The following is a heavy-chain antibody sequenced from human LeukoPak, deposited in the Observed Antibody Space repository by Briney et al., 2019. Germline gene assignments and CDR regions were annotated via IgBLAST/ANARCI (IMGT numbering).Heavy chain of an antibody. Sequence: GGSLRLSCAASGFTFSSYAMSWVRQAPGEGLEWVSAISGSGGSTYYADSVKGRFTISRDNSKNTLYLQMNSLRAEDTAVYYCAKLVSPVPAASIQQWGQGTLVTVSS. J-gene: IGHJ1*01. CDR3: AKLVSPVPAASIQQ. D-gene: IGHD2-2*01. CDR2: ISGSGGST. CDR1: GFTFSSYA. V-gene: IGHV3-23*01.